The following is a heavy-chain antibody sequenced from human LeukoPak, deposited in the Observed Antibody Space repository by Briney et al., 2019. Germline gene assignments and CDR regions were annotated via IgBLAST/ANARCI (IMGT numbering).Heavy chain of an antibody. CDR2: IYPDGGP. V-gene: IGHV4-61*02. Sequence: ISTVSGGSITSGPYCWTWVRQPAGKGLEWIGRIYPDGGPIYNPSLKSRVTISVDASNNQFSLKLNSVTAADTAIYYCARDVYASPLDWYLDLWGRGTLVTVSS. D-gene: IGHD2/OR15-2a*01. CDR1: GGSITSGPYC. CDR3: ARDVYASPLDWYLDL. J-gene: IGHJ2*01.